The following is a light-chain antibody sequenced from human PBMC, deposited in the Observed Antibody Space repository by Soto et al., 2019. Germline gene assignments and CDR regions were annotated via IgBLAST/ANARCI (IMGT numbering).Light chain of an antibody. CDR1: QSVSSK. CDR2: GAS. Sequence: EIVLTQAPGTLSVSPGERATLSCRASQSVSSKLAWYQQKPDQAPKHLFYGASTGATGIPARFSGSGSETEFILSISCLQSEVFAVYYCQQYNNLPGTFGQGTKVDIK. CDR3: QQYNNLPGT. J-gene: IGKJ1*01. V-gene: IGKV3-15*01.